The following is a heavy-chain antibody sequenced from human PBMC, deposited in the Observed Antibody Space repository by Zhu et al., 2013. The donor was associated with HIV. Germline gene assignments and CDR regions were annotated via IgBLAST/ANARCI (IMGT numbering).Heavy chain of an antibody. V-gene: IGHV1-18*01. J-gene: IGHJ4*02. D-gene: IGHD3-3*01. Sequence: QVQLVQSGGEVKRPGASVKVSCKTSGYDFTRDGITWVRQAPGQGLVWVGWIHPKNGNTNYVQEFRGGVTMTTDTSTRTAYLELRSLTSDDTAVYYCARDGCYGDSCFFDYWGQGTLVFVSS. CDR1: GYDFTRDG. CDR2: IHPKNGNT. CDR3: ARDGCYGDSCFFDY.